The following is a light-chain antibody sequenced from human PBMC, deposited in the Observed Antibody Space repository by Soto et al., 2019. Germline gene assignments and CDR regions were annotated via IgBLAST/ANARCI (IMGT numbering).Light chain of an antibody. CDR1: QNLHSF. CDR2: DGS. J-gene: IGKJ5*01. Sequence: EIVLTQSPATLSVSPGERVTLSCRPSQNLHSFLNWYQQRPGQAPRPLIYDGSKRAAGVPDRISGDGSGTDYTLTISSLEPEDFAVYYCQQRTRWPMTFGQGTRLEIK. V-gene: IGKV3-11*01. CDR3: QQRTRWPMT.